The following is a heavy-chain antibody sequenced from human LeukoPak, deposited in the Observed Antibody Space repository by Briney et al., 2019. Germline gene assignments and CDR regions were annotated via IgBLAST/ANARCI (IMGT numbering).Heavy chain of an antibody. D-gene: IGHD1-14*01. J-gene: IGHJ4*02. CDR1: GYTFTDFY. CDR3: AREVSRGYDY. Sequence: GASVKVSCEASGYTFTDFYMHWVRQAPGQGLEWMGWINPNSGGTNYAQKFQGWVAMTRDTSISTAYMELSRLRSDDTAVYYCAREVSRGYDYWGQGTLVTVSS. V-gene: IGHV1-2*04. CDR2: INPNSGGT.